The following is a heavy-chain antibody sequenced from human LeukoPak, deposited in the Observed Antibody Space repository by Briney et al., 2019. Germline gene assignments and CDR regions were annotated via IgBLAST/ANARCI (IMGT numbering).Heavy chain of an antibody. CDR1: GGSISSYY. Sequence: SETLSLTCTVSGGSISSYYWSWTRQPAGKGLEWIGRIYTSGSTNYNPSLKSRVTMSVDTSKNQFSLKLSSVTAADTAVYYCARSGILTGYRNAFDIWGQGTMVTVSS. D-gene: IGHD3-9*01. V-gene: IGHV4-4*07. CDR3: ARSGILTGYRNAFDI. J-gene: IGHJ3*02. CDR2: IYTSGST.